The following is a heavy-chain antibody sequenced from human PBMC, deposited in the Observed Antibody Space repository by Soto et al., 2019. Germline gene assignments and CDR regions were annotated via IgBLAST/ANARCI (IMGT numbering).Heavy chain of an antibody. V-gene: IGHV1-2*02. CDR1: GYTFAAYY. CDR2: INPTSGGT. D-gene: IGHD4-17*01. CDR3: ARDPDYGDYWGYFCDS. J-gene: IGHJ4*02. Sequence: QVQLVQSGAEVKKPGASVKVSCKTSGYTFAAYYIHWIRQAPGQGLEWMGWINPTSGGTVYAQNLQDRVTMTRDTSISSAYMELRRLNSDGTVVYYCARDPDYGDYWGYFCDSWGQGTPVTVSS.